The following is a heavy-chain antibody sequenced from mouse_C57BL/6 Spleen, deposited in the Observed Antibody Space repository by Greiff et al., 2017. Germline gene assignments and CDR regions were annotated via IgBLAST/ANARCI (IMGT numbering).Heavy chain of an antibody. D-gene: IGHD2-4*01. J-gene: IGHJ2*01. Sequence: QVQLQQPGAELVMPGASVKLSCKASGYTFTSYWMHWVKQRPGQGLEWIGEIDPSDSYTNYNQKFKGKSTLTVDKSSSTAYMQLSSLTSEDSAVYYCARRGNDYAGDYWGQGTTLTVSS. V-gene: IGHV1-69*01. CDR2: IDPSDSYT. CDR3: ARRGNDYAGDY. CDR1: GYTFTSYW.